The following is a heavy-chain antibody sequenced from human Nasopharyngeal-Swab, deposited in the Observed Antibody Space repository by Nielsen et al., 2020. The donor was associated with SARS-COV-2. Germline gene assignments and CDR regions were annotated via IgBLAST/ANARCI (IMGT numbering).Heavy chain of an antibody. J-gene: IGHJ5*02. CDR2: INAGNGNT. CDR1: GYTFTSYA. D-gene: IGHD3-9*01. Sequence: ASVKVSCKASGYTFTSYAMHWVRQAPGQRLEWMGWINAGNGNTKYSQKFQGRVTITRDTSASTAYTELSSLRSEDTAVYYCARDRNVLRYFDWLGWFDPWGQGTLVTVSS. CDR3: ARDRNVLRYFDWLGWFDP. V-gene: IGHV1-3*01.